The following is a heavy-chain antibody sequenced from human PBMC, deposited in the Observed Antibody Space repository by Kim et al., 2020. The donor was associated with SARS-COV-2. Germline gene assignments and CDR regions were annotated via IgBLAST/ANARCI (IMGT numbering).Heavy chain of an antibody. V-gene: IGHV4-59*12. CDR2: ISYSGST. CDR3: ARGRGDSSGYCPLSN. J-gene: IGHJ1*01. D-gene: IGHD3-22*01. Sequence: SETLSLTCTVSGGSISSYSYSWIRQPPGKGLEWIAYISYSGSTNYNPSLKSRVTISVDTSKNQFSLKLRSVTAADTAVYYCARGRGDSSGYCPLSNWGQG. CDR1: GGSISSYS.